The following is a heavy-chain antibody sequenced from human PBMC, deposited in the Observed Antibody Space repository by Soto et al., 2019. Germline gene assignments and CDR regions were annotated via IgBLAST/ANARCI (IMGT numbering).Heavy chain of an antibody. D-gene: IGHD7-27*01. CDR2: ISAYNGNT. Sequence: GASVKVSCKASGYTFTSYGISWVRQAPGQGLEWMGWISAYNGNTNYAQKLQGRVTMTTDTSTSTAYMELRSLRSDGTAVYYCARGGYLGVYYYYGMDVWGQGTTVTVSS. CDR3: ARGGYLGVYYYYGMDV. CDR1: GYTFTSYG. J-gene: IGHJ6*02. V-gene: IGHV1-18*04.